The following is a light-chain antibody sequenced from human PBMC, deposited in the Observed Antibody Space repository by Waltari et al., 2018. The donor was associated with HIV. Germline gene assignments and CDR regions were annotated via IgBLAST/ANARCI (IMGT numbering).Light chain of an antibody. CDR3: QSYDSSLSGSV. J-gene: IGLJ3*02. Sequence: QSVLTQPPSVSGAPGQRVTIACPGRSSHIGAGYAVPWYQQLPGTAPKLLIYGNSNRPSGVPDRFAGSKSGTSASLAITGLQAEDEADYYCQSYDSSLSGSVFGGGTKLTVL. CDR2: GNS. CDR1: SSHIGAGYA. V-gene: IGLV1-40*01.